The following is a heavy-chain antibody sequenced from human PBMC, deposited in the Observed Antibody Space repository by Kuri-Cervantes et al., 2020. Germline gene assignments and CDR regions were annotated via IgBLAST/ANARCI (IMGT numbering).Heavy chain of an antibody. CDR3: ARGDYGGNGWYFDL. CDR2: INHSGST. Sequence: QTLSLTCAVYGGSFSGYYWSWIRQPPGKGLEWIGEINHSGSTNYNPSLKSRVTISVDTSKNQFSLKLSSVTAADTAVYYCARGDYGGNGWYFDLWGRGTLVTVSS. CDR1: GGSFSGYY. D-gene: IGHD4-23*01. J-gene: IGHJ2*01. V-gene: IGHV4-34*01.